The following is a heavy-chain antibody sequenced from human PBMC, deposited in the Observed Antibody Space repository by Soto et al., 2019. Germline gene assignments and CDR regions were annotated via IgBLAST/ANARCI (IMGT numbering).Heavy chain of an antibody. Sequence: GASVKVSCKASGGTFSSYAISWVRQAPGQGLEWMGGISPYNGTTNYAQKLQGRVTMTTDTSTSTAYMELRSLRSDDTAVYYCARDLRGLLSGEYWGQGTLVTVSS. CDR2: ISPYNGTT. CDR3: ARDLRGLLSGEY. D-gene: IGHD2-15*01. CDR1: GGTFSSYA. J-gene: IGHJ4*02. V-gene: IGHV1-18*01.